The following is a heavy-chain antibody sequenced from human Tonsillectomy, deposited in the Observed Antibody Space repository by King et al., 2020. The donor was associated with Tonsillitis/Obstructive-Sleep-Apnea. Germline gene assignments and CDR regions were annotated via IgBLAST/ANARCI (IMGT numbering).Heavy chain of an antibody. CDR3: AKDTSYYYMDV. J-gene: IGHJ6*03. CDR2: ISGDGGST. CDR1: GFTFDDHA. Sequence: QLVQSGGGVVQPGGSLRLSCAASGFTFDDHAMHWVRQAPGKGLECVSLISGDGGSTYYADSVKGRFTISRDNSRNSLYLQMNSLRTEDTDLYYCAKDTSYYYMDVWGKGTTVTVSS. V-gene: IGHV3-43*02.